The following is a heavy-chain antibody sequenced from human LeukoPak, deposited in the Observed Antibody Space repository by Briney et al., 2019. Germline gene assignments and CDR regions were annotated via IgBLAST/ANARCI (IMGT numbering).Heavy chain of an antibody. CDR1: GGPFNTYA. CDR3: AKGYDVLTGIGWFDP. Sequence: SVKVSCKASGGPFNTYAISWLRQAPGQGLEWMGGIIPILGRTNYAQRFQGRVTITADESTTTAYMELSSLRSEDTALYYCAKGYDVLTGIGWFDPWGQGTLVTVSS. V-gene: IGHV1-69*10. CDR2: IIPILGRT. D-gene: IGHD3-9*01. J-gene: IGHJ5*02.